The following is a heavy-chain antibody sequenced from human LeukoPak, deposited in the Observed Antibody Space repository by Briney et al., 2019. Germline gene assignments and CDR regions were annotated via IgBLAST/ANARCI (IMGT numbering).Heavy chain of an antibody. D-gene: IGHD3-3*01. J-gene: IGHJ5*02. CDR2: INHSGST. CDR3: ARGPLGGYDFWSGYRTYNWFDP. CDR1: GGSFSGYY. V-gene: IGHV4-34*01. Sequence: PSETLSLTCAVYGGSFSGYYWSWIRQPPGKGLEWIGGINHSGSTNYNPSLKSRVTISVDTSKNQFSLKLSSVTAADTAVYYCARGPLGGYDFWSGYRTYNWFDPWGQGTLVTVSS.